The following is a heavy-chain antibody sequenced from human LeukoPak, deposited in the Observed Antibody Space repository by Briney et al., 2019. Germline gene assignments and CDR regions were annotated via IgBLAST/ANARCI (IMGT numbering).Heavy chain of an antibody. J-gene: IGHJ3*02. CDR3: AGGADVVVTAIAAFDI. D-gene: IGHD2-21*02. V-gene: IGHV1-69*05. CDR1: GGTFSSYA. CDR2: IIPIFGTA. Sequence: SVKVTCKASGGTFSSYAIGWVRQAPGQGLEWMGRIIPIFGTANYAQEFQGRVTITTTEYTSTAYMELSSLKSEKAAVYYGAGGADVVVTAIAAFDIRSQGSMVTVSS.